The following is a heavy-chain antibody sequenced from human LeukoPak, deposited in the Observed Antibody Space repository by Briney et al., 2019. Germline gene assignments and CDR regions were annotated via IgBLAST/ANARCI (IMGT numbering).Heavy chain of an antibody. CDR2: ISGSGGST. D-gene: IGHD3-16*01. V-gene: IGHV3-23*01. CDR1: GFTFSSYA. CDR3: ANGGGAATGRSVPWFDP. Sequence: QPGGSLRLSCAASGFTFSSYAMSWVRQAPGKGLEWVSAISGSGGSTYYADSVKGRFTISRDNSKNTLYLQMNSLRAEGTAVYYCANGGGAATGRSVPWFDPWGQGTLVTVSS. J-gene: IGHJ5*02.